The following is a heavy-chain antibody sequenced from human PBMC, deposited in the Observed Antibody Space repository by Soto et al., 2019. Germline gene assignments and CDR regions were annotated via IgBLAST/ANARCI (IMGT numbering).Heavy chain of an antibody. D-gene: IGHD3-22*01. V-gene: IGHV3-23*01. CDR1: GFTFSSYA. CDR3: AKNRDSSGYPTNYYFDY. J-gene: IGHJ4*02. Sequence: EVQLLESGGGLVQPGGSLRLSCAASGFTFSSYAMSWVRQAPGKGLEWVSAISGSGGSTYYADSVKGRFTISRDNSKNTLYLQMNSLRAEDTAVYYRAKNRDSSGYPTNYYFDYWGQGTLVTVSS. CDR2: ISGSGGST.